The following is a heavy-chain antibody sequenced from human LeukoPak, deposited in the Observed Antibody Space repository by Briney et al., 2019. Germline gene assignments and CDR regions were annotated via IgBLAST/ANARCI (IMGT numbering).Heavy chain of an antibody. J-gene: IGHJ4*02. D-gene: IGHD3-16*02. CDR2: IYYSGST. V-gene: IGHV4-39*07. Sequence: SETLSLTCTVSGGSISSSSYYWGWIRQPPGKGLEWIGSIYYSGSTYYNPSLKSRVTISVDTSKNQFSLKLSSVTAADTAVYYCARRERYDYVWGSYRYFDYWGQGTLVTVSS. CDR1: GGSISSSSYY. CDR3: ARRERYDYVWGSYRYFDY.